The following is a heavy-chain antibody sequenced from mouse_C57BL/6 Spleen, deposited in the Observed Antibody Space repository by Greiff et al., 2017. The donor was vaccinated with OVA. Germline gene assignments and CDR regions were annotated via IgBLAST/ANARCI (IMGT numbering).Heavy chain of an antibody. CDR3: ARKLLTGAMDY. Sequence: EVKLVESGGGLVKPGGSLKLSCAASGFTFSDYGMHWVRQAPEKGLEWVAYISSGSSTIYYADTVKGRFTISRDNAKNTLFLQMTSLRSEDTAMYYCARKLLTGAMDYWGQGTSVTVSS. V-gene: IGHV5-17*01. D-gene: IGHD1-1*01. CDR2: ISSGSSTI. CDR1: GFTFSDYG. J-gene: IGHJ4*01.